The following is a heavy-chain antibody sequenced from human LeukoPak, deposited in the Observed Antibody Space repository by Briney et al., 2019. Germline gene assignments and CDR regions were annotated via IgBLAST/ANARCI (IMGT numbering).Heavy chain of an antibody. CDR2: INHSGST. J-gene: IGHJ4*02. D-gene: IGHD6-6*01. CDR1: GGSFSGYY. CDR3: ARGRGGGTAARVHGDDAAYYFDY. V-gene: IGHV4-34*01. Sequence: SETLSLTCAVYGGSFSGYYWSWIRQPPGKGLEWIGEINHSGSTNYNPSLKSRVTISVDTSKNQFSLKLSSVTAADTAVYYCARGRGGGTAARVHGDDAAYYFDYWGQGTLVTVSS.